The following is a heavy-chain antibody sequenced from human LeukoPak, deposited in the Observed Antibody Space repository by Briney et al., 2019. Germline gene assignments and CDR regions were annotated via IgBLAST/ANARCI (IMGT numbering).Heavy chain of an antibody. CDR1: GGSISSYY. Sequence: SETLSLTCTVSGGSISSYYWSWTRQPAGKGLEWIGRIYTSGSTNYNPSLKSRVTMSVDTSKNQFSLKLSSVTAADTAVYYCARGPRYDFWSGPLDYGMDVWGQGTTVTVSS. V-gene: IGHV4-4*07. CDR2: IYTSGST. CDR3: ARGPRYDFWSGPLDYGMDV. D-gene: IGHD3-3*01. J-gene: IGHJ6*02.